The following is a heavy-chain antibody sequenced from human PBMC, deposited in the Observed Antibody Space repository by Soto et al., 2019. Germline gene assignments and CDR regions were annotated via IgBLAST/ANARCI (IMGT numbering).Heavy chain of an antibody. D-gene: IGHD2-2*01. CDR2: IKNDGSEK. V-gene: IGHV3-7*03. CDR3: ATRYHSDS. J-gene: IGHJ4*02. Sequence: GESLKISCAASGISTSSYWMGGVRQAPGRGLEWVSSIKNDGSEKYYMDSLKGRFTISRDNALNSLYLQLNSLRAEDKDVYFCATRYHSDSWGQGTLVTVSS. CDR1: GISTSSYW.